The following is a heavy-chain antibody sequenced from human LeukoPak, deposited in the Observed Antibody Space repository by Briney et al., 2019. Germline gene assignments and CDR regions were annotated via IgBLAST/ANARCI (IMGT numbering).Heavy chain of an antibody. Sequence: PGGSLRLSCVASGFTFSDAWVSWVRQAPGKGLEWVGRIKSKIDGGTIDYAAPVKGGSTISRDDSRNTLYLQMNSLKTEDTAVYYCTTRRQDGWWGQGTLVTVSS. CDR1: GFTFSDAW. V-gene: IGHV3-15*01. J-gene: IGHJ4*02. D-gene: IGHD2-15*01. CDR3: TTRRQDGW. CDR2: IKSKIDGGTI.